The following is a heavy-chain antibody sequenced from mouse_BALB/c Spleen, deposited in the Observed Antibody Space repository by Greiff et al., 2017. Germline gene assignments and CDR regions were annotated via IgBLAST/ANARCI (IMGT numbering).Heavy chain of an antibody. J-gene: IGHJ1*01. CDR1: GFSLTSYG. V-gene: IGHV2-9*02. Sequence: QVQLKESGPGLVAPSQSLSITCTVSGFSLTSYGVHWVRQPPGKGLEWLGVIWAGGSTNYNSALMSRLSISKDNSKSQVFLKMNSLQTDDTARYYCAREGDYWYFDVWGAGTTVTVSS. CDR2: IWAGGST. CDR3: AREGDYWYFDV.